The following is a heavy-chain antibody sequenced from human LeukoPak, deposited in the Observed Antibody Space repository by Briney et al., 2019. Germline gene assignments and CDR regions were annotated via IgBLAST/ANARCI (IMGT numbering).Heavy chain of an antibody. Sequence: SETLSLTCAVYGGSFSGYYWSWIRQPPGKGLEWIGEINHSGSTNSNPSLKSRVTISVDTSKNQFSLKLSSVTAADTAVYYCARDVRYYYYYMDVWGKGTTVTVSS. V-gene: IGHV4-34*01. J-gene: IGHJ6*03. CDR2: INHSGST. CDR1: GGSFSGYY. CDR3: ARDVRYYYYYMDV.